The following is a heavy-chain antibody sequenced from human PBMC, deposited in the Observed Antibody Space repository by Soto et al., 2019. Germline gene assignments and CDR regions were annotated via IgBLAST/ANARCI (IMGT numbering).Heavy chain of an antibody. Sequence: PSETLSLTCAVYGGSFSGYYWSWIRQPPGKGLEWIGEINHSGSTNYNPSLKSRVTISVDTSKNQFFLKLSSVTAADTAVYYCARGGITMVRGVITLGFDYWGQGTLVTVSS. CDR2: INHSGST. CDR3: ARGGITMVRGVITLGFDY. CDR1: GGSFSGYY. D-gene: IGHD3-10*01. J-gene: IGHJ4*02. V-gene: IGHV4-34*01.